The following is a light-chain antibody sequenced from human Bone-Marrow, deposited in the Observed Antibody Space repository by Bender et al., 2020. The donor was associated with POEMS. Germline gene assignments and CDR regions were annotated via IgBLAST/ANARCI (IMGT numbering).Light chain of an antibody. V-gene: IGLV3-1*01. CDR2: HDA. Sequence: SYDLTQSPSVSVSPGKTATFTCSGDGLGDKYTAWYRQKPGQSPVLVISHDAKRPSGIPERFSGSNSGSTATLTISETQAIDEADYYCQTWDGSTVVFGGGTKLTVL. CDR3: QTWDGSTVV. CDR1: GLGDKY. J-gene: IGLJ2*01.